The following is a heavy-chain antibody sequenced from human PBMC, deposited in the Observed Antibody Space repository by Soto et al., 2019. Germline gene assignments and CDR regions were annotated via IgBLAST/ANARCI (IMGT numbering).Heavy chain of an antibody. D-gene: IGHD3-10*01. V-gene: IGHV3-48*03. CDR2: ISSSGSTI. CDR3: AREITMVRGGFYFDY. CDR1: GFTFSSYE. Sequence: GSLRLSCAASGFTFSSYEMNWVRQAPGKGLEWVSYISSSGSTIYYADSVKGRFTISRDNAKNSLYLQMNSLRAEDTAVYYCAREITMVRGGFYFDYWGQGTLVTVSS. J-gene: IGHJ4*02.